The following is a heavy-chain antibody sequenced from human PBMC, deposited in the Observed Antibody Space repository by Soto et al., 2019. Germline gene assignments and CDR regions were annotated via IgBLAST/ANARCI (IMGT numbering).Heavy chain of an antibody. CDR1: GFTFSNSG. Sequence: GASAKVSCKASGFTFSNSGIHWVRQAPGQRLEWIGWIVVGSGNTDYAQKFQERVTITRDVSTNTAYMELTSLRSEDTAVYYCARDQSWHDLVWWFDPWGQGTLVTVSS. CDR3: ARDQSWHDLVWWFDP. D-gene: IGHD1-1*01. V-gene: IGHV1-58*02. CDR2: IVVGSGNT. J-gene: IGHJ5*02.